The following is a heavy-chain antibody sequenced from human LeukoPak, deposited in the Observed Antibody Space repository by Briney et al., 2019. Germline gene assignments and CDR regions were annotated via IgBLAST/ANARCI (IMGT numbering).Heavy chain of an antibody. J-gene: IGHJ4*02. CDR2: IYYSGST. D-gene: IGHD5-12*01. CDR1: GGSISSYY. CDR3: ARAGSGYRTLDY. Sequence: SETLSLTCTVSGGSISSYYWSWIRQPPGKGLEWIGYIYYSGSTNYNPSLKSRVTISVDTSKNQFSLKLSSVTAADTAVYYCARAGSGYRTLDYWGQGTLVTVSS. V-gene: IGHV4-59*01.